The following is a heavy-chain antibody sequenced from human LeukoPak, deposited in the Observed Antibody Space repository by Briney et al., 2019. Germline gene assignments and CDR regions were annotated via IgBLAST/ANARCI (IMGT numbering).Heavy chain of an antibody. CDR1: GFSFSSYW. D-gene: IGHD3-22*01. CDR2: TNQDGSAK. CDR3: ARQFYDSSGYYFTPSDY. Sequence: GGSLRLSCAASGFSFSSYWMSWVRQAPGKGLEWVANTNQDGSAKNYVDSVRGRFTISRDNAKNSLYLQMNSLRAEDTAVYYCARQFYDSSGYYFTPSDYWGQGTLVTVSS. V-gene: IGHV3-7*01. J-gene: IGHJ4*02.